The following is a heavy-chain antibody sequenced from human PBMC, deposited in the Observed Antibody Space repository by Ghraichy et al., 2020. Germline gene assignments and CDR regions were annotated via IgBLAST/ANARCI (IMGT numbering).Heavy chain of an antibody. V-gene: IGHV1-69*04. CDR1: GGTFSSYA. Sequence: SVKVSCKASGGTFSSYAISWVRQAPGQGLEWMGRIIPILGIANYAQKFQGRVTITADKSTSTAYMELSSLRSEDTAVYYCSTTVTTRRYYFDYWGQGTLVTVSS. D-gene: IGHD4-11*01. J-gene: IGHJ4*02. CDR2: IIPILGIA. CDR3: STTVTTRRYYFDY.